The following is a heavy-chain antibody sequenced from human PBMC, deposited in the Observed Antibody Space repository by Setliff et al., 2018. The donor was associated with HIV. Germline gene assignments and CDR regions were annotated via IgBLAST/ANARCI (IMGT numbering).Heavy chain of an antibody. J-gene: IGHJ4*02. V-gene: IGHV4-61*02. D-gene: IGHD2-2*02. CDR3: ARDVLDLAISVYGF. Sequence: PSETLSLTCTVSGGSISSGSYYWNWIRQPAGQGLEWIGRIYTSGSTNYNPSLKSRVTISVDTSKSQFSLKLSSVTAADTAVYYCARDVLDLAISVYGFWGQGIPVTVSS. CDR2: IYTSGST. CDR1: GGSISSGSYY.